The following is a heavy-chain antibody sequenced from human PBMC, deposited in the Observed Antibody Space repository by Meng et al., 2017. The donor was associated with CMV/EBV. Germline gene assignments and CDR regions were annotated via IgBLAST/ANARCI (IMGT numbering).Heavy chain of an antibody. CDR2: IKTKIDGETA. Sequence: GESLKISCAASGFTFSNVWMNWVRQAPGKGLEWVGRIKTKIDGETADFAAPVKGRFSISRDDSKNTLYLQMNSLKAEDTAVYYCATDWSRQLLGSWGQGTLVTVSS. V-gene: IGHV3-15*01. CDR1: GFTFSNVW. J-gene: IGHJ4*02. D-gene: IGHD1-26*01. CDR3: ATDWSRQLLGS.